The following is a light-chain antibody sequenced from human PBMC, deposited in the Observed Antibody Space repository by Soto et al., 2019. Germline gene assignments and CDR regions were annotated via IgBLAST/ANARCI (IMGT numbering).Light chain of an antibody. CDR1: SSNIGAGYD. J-gene: IGLJ2*01. CDR3: QSYDSSLSVLV. CDR2: GHN. Sequence: QSVLTQPPSVSGAPGQRVTISCTGGSSNIGAGYDVHWYQQLPGTAPKLLIYGHNNRPSGVPDRFSGSKSGTSASLAITGLQAEDAADYYCQSYDSSLSVLVFGGGTKVTVL. V-gene: IGLV1-40*01.